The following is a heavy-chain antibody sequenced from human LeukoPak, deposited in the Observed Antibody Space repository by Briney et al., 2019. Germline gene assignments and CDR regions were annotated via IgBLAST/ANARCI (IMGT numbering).Heavy chain of an antibody. CDR2: IFHSGNT. Sequence: SETLSLTCTVSGYSIGSGYYWGWIRQPPGKGLEWIGTIFHSGNTYYNPSLESRVTISVDTSKNQFSLKLSSVTAADTAVHYCARDNYGSGSYPNWFDPWGQGTLVTVSS. CDR1: GYSIGSGYY. D-gene: IGHD3-10*01. J-gene: IGHJ5*02. V-gene: IGHV4-38-2*02. CDR3: ARDNYGSGSYPNWFDP.